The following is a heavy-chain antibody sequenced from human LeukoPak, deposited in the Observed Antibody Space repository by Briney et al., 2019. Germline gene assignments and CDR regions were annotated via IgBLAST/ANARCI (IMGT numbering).Heavy chain of an antibody. CDR3: ARDLYYFDSRGNYFDTFDI. V-gene: IGHV1-18*01. CDR2: IGAYNGNT. Sequence: GASVKVSCKASGYTFISYGISWVRQAPGQGLEWMGWIGAYNGNTYYAQKFQGRVTMTTDTSMTTAYMELRSLRSDDTAVYYCARDLYYFDSRGNYFDTFDIWGQGTLVTVSS. D-gene: IGHD3-22*01. CDR1: GYTFISYG. J-gene: IGHJ3*02.